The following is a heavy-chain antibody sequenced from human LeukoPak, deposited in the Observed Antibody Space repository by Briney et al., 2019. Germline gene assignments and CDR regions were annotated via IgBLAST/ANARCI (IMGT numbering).Heavy chain of an antibody. Sequence: ASVKVSCKTSGYIFTNYGVSWVRQALGQGLEWMGWINVYNGHTIYAQEFQGRVTSTTDTSTSTAHMDLRSLRSDDTAVYYCVRDSDHAPDYWGQGTLITVSS. D-gene: IGHD3-10*01. CDR1: GYIFTNYG. CDR2: INVYNGHT. J-gene: IGHJ4*02. CDR3: VRDSDHAPDY. V-gene: IGHV1-18*01.